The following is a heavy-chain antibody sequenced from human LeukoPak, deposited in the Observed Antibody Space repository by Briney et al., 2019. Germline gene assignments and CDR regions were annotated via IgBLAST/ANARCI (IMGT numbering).Heavy chain of an antibody. J-gene: IGHJ4*02. CDR2: INQSGST. CDR1: GGSFSGYY. Sequence: SETLSLTCAVYGGSFSGYYWSWIRQPPGKGLEWIGEINQSGSTNYNPSLKSRVTISVDTSKNQFSLKLSSVTAADTAVYYCATQARPHYDFWSGYYRTLDYWGQGTLVTVSS. V-gene: IGHV4-34*01. D-gene: IGHD3-3*01. CDR3: ATQARPHYDFWSGYYRTLDY.